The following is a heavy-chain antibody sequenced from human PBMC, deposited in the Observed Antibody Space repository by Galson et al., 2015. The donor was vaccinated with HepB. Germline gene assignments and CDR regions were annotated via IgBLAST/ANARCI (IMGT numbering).Heavy chain of an antibody. J-gene: IGHJ5*01. CDR2: ISPYNRET. CDR1: GYTFSSYS. CDR3: GRARYATSPPDS. Sequence: SVKVSCKASGYTFSSYSITWVRQAPGQGLEWMAWISPYNRETHFARKFQGRVTLTTDTFTRIAYMELRSLRSDDTAVYYCGRARYATSPPDSWVQGSLVTVSS. D-gene: IGHD2-2*01. V-gene: IGHV1-18*01.